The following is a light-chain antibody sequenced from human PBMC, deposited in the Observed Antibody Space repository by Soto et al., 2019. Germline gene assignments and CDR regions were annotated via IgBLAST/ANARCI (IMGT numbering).Light chain of an antibody. CDR1: QSVSSSY. CDR2: GAS. Sequence: EIVLTQSPGTLSLSPGERATLSCRASQSVSSSYLAWYQQKPGQAPRLLIYGASSSATGIPDRFSGSGSGTEFTLTIIRLEPADFAVYYCQQYGSSPLFTFGPGTKVDIK. J-gene: IGKJ3*01. V-gene: IGKV3-20*01. CDR3: QQYGSSPLFT.